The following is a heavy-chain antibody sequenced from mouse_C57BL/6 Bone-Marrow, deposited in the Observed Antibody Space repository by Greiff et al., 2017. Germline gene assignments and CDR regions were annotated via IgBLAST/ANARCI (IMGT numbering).Heavy chain of an antibody. CDR2: IHPNSGST. CDR3: ARRVGAWFAY. V-gene: IGHV1-64*01. Sequence: QVQLQQPGAELVKPGASVKLSCKASGYTFTSYWMHWVKQRPGQGLEWIGMIHPNSGSTNYNEKFKSKATLTVDKSSSTAYMQLSSPTSEDSAVYYCARRVGAWFAYWGQGTLVTVSA. CDR1: GYTFTSYW. J-gene: IGHJ3*01.